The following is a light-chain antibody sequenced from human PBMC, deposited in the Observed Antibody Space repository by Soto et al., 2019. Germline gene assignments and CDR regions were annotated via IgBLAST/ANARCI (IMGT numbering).Light chain of an antibody. Sequence: IQMTQSPSSLSPSVGDKVSISGRASKTISTYLNWYQQKQGKAPNILIYAASSLQSGVPSRFSGAGSGTDFTLTIGNLHPEDFPIYYCKQSYSSQWTFGQGTKVDIK. CDR2: AAS. CDR1: KTISTY. J-gene: IGKJ1*01. V-gene: IGKV1-39*01. CDR3: KQSYSSQWT.